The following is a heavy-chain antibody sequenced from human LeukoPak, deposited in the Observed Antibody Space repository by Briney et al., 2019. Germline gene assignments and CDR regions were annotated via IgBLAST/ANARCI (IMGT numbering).Heavy chain of an antibody. Sequence: SETLSLTCAVYGGSFSGYYWSWIRQPPGKGLEWIGEINHSGSTNYNPSLKSRLTISVDTSKNQFSLRLNSVTAADTAVYYCAKSNGYGLVDIWGQGTMVTVSS. CDR2: INHSGST. D-gene: IGHD3-10*01. J-gene: IGHJ3*02. V-gene: IGHV4-34*01. CDR3: AKSNGYGLVDI. CDR1: GGSFSGYY.